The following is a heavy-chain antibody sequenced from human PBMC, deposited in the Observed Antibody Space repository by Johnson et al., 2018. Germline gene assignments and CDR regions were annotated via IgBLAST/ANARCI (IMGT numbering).Heavy chain of an antibody. Sequence: EVQLVESGGGLVQPGGSLRLSCAASGFTFSSYAMNWVRQAPGKGLEWVSYISSRSSTIYYAGSVKGRFTISRDNAKNSLYLQMNSLRAEDTAVYYCAREGAVAPLDVWGKGTTVTVSS. J-gene: IGHJ6*04. CDR2: ISSRSSTI. CDR3: AREGAVAPLDV. D-gene: IGHD6-19*01. CDR1: GFTFSSYA. V-gene: IGHV3-48*01.